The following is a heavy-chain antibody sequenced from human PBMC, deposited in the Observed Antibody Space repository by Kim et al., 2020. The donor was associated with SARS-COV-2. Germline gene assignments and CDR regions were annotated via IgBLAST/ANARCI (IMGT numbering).Heavy chain of an antibody. Sequence: GGSLRLSCAASGFTFSSYAMSWVRQAPGKGLEWVSAISGSGGSTYYADSVKGRFTISRDNSKNTLYLQMNSLRAEDTAVYYCAKDPSHYDFWSGYYCWGQGTLVTVSS. CDR1: GFTFSSYA. J-gene: IGHJ4*02. D-gene: IGHD3-3*01. CDR3: AKDPSHYDFWSGYYC. CDR2: ISGSGGST. V-gene: IGHV3-23*01.